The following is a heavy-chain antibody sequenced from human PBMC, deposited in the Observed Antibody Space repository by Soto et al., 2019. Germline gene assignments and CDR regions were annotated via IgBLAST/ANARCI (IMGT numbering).Heavy chain of an antibody. CDR3: ARSLPYYYYYYYMDV. J-gene: IGHJ6*03. Sequence: EVQLEESGGGLVQPGGSLRLSCVASGFTFSSNWVHWVRQAPGKGLVWVARINSEGSSTTYADSVKGRFTISRDNAKSTLFLQMNSLRAEDTAVYYCARSLPYYYYYYYMDVWGKGTKVTVSS. V-gene: IGHV3-74*01. CDR2: INSEGSST. CDR1: GFTFSSNW.